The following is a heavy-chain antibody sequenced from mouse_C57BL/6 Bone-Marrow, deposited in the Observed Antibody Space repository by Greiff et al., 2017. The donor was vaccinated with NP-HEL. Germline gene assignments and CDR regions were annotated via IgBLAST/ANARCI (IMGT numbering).Heavy chain of an antibody. D-gene: IGHD2-5*01. J-gene: IGHJ3*01. CDR1: GYTFTSYG. CDR3: AKYSKAWFAY. V-gene: IGHV1-81*01. Sequence: QVQLKQSGAELARPGASVKLSCKASGYTFTSYGISWVKQRTGQGLEWIGEIYPRSGNTYYNEKFKGKATLTADKSSSKAYMELRSLTSEDSAVYFCAKYSKAWFAYWGQGTLVTVSA. CDR2: IYPRSGNT.